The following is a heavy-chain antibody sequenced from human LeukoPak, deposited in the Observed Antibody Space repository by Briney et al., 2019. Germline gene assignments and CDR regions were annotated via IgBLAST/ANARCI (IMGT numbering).Heavy chain of an antibody. CDR2: FHDSEST. V-gene: IGHV4-59*01. D-gene: IGHD1-26*01. CDR1: GGSISNNY. CDR3: ARGDASGRPGIAFDY. Sequence: SETLSPTCNVSGGSISNNYWSWIRQPPGKGLEWIGYFHDSESTNYNPSLKSRVSISVDTSKNQVSLKLTSVTAADTAVYHCARGDASGRPGIAFDYWGQGTLVTVSS. J-gene: IGHJ4*02.